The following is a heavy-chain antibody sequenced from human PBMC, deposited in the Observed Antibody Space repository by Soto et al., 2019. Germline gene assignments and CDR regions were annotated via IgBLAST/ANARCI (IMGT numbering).Heavy chain of an antibody. CDR1: GLILSSYE. CDR3: ATSQYRPTVTYDILTGVDYCAMDV. D-gene: IGHD3-9*01. CDR2: IGSSGSTK. J-gene: IGHJ6*02. Sequence: PGGSLRLSCAASGLILSSYEMNWVRQAPGKGLLWVSYIGSSGSTKFYADSVKGRFTISRDDAKNSLFLQMNSLRAEDTAVYYCATSQYRPTVTYDILTGVDYCAMDVWGQGTTVTDSS. V-gene: IGHV3-48*03.